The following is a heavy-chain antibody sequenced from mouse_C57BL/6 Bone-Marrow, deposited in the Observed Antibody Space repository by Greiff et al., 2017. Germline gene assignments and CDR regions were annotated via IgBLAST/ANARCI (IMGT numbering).Heavy chain of an antibody. V-gene: IGHV14-4*01. CDR1: GFNIKDDY. J-gene: IGHJ1*03. CDR3: TYYYGSSSRWYFDV. CDR2: IDPENGDT. Sequence: VQLQQSGAELVRPGASVKLSCTASGFNIKDDYMHWVKQRPEQGLEWIGWIDPENGDTEYASKFQGKATITAYTSSNTAYLQLSSLTSEDTAVYYCTYYYGSSSRWYFDVWGTGTTVTVSS. D-gene: IGHD1-1*01.